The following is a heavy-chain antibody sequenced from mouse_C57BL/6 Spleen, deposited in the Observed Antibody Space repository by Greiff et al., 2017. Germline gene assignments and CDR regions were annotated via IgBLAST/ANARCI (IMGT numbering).Heavy chain of an antibody. D-gene: IGHD3-3*01. J-gene: IGHJ2*01. V-gene: IGHV8-8*01. CDR3: ARNRDVGDFDY. CDR1: GFSLSTFGLG. CDR2: IWWDDDK. Sequence: QVTLKVSGPGILQPSQTLSLTCSFSGFSLSTFGLGVGWIRQPSGTGLEWLAHIWWDDDKYYNPALKSRLTISKDTSKNQIFLKIANVDTADTDTYYCARNRDVGDFDYWGQGATLTVSS.